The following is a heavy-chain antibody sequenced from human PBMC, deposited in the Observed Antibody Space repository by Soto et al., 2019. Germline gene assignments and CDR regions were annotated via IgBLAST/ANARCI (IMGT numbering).Heavy chain of an antibody. D-gene: IGHD3-22*01. J-gene: IGHJ4*02. CDR1: GFTYDKYA. Sequence: EVQPLESGGALVQPGGSLRLSWEASGFTYDKYAMSWVRQAPGKGLEWVSGISGVAGRTFYADSVKGRFTISRDNSKNTVYLQMISLRVEDTAVYYCVKDTVVVINGGDFDYWGQGTLVTVSS. V-gene: IGHV3-23*01. CDR2: ISGVAGRT. CDR3: VKDTVVVINGGDFDY.